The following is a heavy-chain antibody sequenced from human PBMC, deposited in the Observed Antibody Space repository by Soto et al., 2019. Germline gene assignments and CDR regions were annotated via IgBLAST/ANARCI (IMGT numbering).Heavy chain of an antibody. CDR2: LYYSGSS. V-gene: IGHV4-59*12. J-gene: IGHJ5*02. CDR3: AREDSSDYYRLFDP. D-gene: IGHD3-22*01. CDR1: RGSISRYY. Sequence: SETLSLTCTVSRGSISRYYFSWIRQPPGKGLEWIGYLYYSGSSTYNPSLRSRVTISVDTSKNQFSLKLSSVTAADTAVYYCAREDSSDYYRLFDPWGQGTLVTVSS.